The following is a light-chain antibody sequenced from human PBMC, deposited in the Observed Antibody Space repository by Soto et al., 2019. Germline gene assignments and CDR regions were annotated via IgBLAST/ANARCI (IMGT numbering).Light chain of an antibody. V-gene: IGKV4-1*01. CDR3: QQYHSTPIT. J-gene: IGKJ5*01. Sequence: DLVMTQSPDSLAVSLGERATINCKSSQSVLYSSANKDYIAWYQQKPGQPPKLLIYWASTRQSGVPERFSGSGSGTDFTLTITSLQAGDVAVYYCQQYHSTPITFGQGTRLEI. CDR2: WAS. CDR1: QSVLYSSANKDY.